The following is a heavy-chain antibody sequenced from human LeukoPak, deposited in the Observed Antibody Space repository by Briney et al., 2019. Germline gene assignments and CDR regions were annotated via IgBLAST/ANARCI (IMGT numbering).Heavy chain of an antibody. CDR3: ARLITMVRGLEDWFDP. D-gene: IGHD3-10*01. CDR2: IYYSGTT. V-gene: IGHV4-59*12. J-gene: IGHJ5*02. CDR1: GGSLSSYY. Sequence: SETLSLTCTVSGGSLSSYYWGWIRQAPGKGLEWLGYIYYSGTTKYNPSLSSRLTISVDTSNNQFSLELRSVTAADTAVYYCARLITMVRGLEDWFDPWGQGSLVTVSS.